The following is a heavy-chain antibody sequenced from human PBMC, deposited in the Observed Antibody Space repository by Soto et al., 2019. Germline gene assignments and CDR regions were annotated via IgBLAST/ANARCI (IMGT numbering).Heavy chain of an antibody. Sequence: GESLKISCKGSGYSFTNYWIGWVRQMPGKGLEWMGIIYPGDSDTRYSPSFQGQVTISADKSITSAYLQWSSLEASDTAMYYCTRVLSGWYFDYWGQGALVTVSS. CDR3: TRVLSGWYFDY. CDR1: GYSFTNYW. J-gene: IGHJ4*02. D-gene: IGHD6-19*01. CDR2: IYPGDSDT. V-gene: IGHV5-51*01.